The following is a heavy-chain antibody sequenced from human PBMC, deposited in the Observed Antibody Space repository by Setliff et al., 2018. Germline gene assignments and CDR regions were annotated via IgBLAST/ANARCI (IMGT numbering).Heavy chain of an antibody. D-gene: IGHD6-19*01. V-gene: IGHV3-21*01. CDR2: ISPSSSHI. Sequence: WVRQAPGTGLEWVSSISPSSSHIYYADSAEGRFTISRDNAKNSLYLQLNSLRAEDTAVYYCARAPFSSGWYGGWEYYFDYWGQGTQVTVSS. CDR3: ARAPFSSGWYGGWEYYFDY. J-gene: IGHJ4*02.